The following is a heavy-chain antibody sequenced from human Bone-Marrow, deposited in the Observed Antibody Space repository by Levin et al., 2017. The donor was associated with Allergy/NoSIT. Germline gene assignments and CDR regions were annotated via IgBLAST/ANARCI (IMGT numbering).Heavy chain of an antibody. CDR1: GFTFVSYT. J-gene: IGHJ4*02. CDR3: ARGLQSFCFGQ. Sequence: GESLKISCAASGFTFVSYTMSWVRQAPGKGLEWVSGIDWDGGATYYSSSVKGRFTVSRDNSKNTLFLQMDSLSADDPAVYFCARGLQSFCFGQWGQGAQVVVSS. V-gene: IGHV3-23*01. CDR2: IDWDGGAT.